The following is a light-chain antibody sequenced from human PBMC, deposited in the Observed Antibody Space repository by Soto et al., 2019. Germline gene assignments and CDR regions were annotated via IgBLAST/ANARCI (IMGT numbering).Light chain of an antibody. CDR2: SNN. V-gene: IGLV1-44*01. J-gene: IGLJ1*01. CDR1: SSNIGSNT. CDR3: AAWDDSLNGSYV. Sequence: SVLTQLPSASGTPGQRGTISCSGSSSNIGSNTVNWYQQLPGTAPKLLIYSNNQRPSGVPDRFSGSKSGTSASLAISGLQSEDEADYYCAAWDDSLNGSYVFGTGTKVTVL.